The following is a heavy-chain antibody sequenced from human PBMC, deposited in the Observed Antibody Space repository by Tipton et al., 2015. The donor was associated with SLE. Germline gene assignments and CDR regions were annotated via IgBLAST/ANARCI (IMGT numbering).Heavy chain of an antibody. Sequence: TLSLTCAVYGGSFSGYYWSWIRQPPGKGLEWIGYIYYNGNTYYHPSLKGRVTISVDTSKNQLSLKLNSVTAADTAVYYCARSLQDYGDAFDMWGQGTMVTVSS. CDR3: ARSLQDYGDAFDM. J-gene: IGHJ3*02. CDR1: GGSFSGYY. V-gene: IGHV4-34*01. D-gene: IGHD4-17*01. CDR2: IYYNGNT.